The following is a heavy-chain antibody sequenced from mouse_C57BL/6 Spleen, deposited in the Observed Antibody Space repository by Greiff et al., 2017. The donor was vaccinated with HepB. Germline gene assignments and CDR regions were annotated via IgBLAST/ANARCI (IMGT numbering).Heavy chain of an antibody. CDR2: IDPEDGDT. J-gene: IGHJ3*01. Sequence: EVQLVESGAELVRPGASVKLSCTASGFNIKDYYMHWVKQRPEQGLEWIGRIDPEDGDTEYAPKFQGKATMTADTSSNTAYLQLSSLTSEDTAVYYCTTMFITTVGEGAWFAYWGQGTLVTVSA. V-gene: IGHV14-1*01. D-gene: IGHD1-1*01. CDR3: TTMFITTVGEGAWFAY. CDR1: GFNIKDYY.